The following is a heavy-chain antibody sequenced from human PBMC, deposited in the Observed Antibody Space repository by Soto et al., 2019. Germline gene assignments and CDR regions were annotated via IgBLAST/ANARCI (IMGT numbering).Heavy chain of an antibody. CDR3: ARHPLSGSYYGGAFDI. J-gene: IGHJ3*02. D-gene: IGHD1-26*01. V-gene: IGHV5-10-1*01. CDR2: IDPSDSYT. CDR1: GYSFTSYW. Sequence: TGESLKISCKGSGYSFTSYWISWVRQMPGKGLEWMGRIDPSDSYTNYSPSFQGHVTISADKSISTAHLQWSSLKASDTAMYYCARHPLSGSYYGGAFDIWGQGTMVTVSS.